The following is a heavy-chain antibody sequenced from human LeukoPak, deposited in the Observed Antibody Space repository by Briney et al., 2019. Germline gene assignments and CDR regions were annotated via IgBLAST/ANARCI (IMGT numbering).Heavy chain of an antibody. Sequence: PGGSLRLSCAASGFTFSTYNMNWVRQAPGKGLEWVPSITSSSSYIYYADSVKGRFTISRDNAKNSLYLQMNSLRAEDTAVYYCAKDGGVWFGESNDYWGQGTLVTVSS. J-gene: IGHJ4*02. V-gene: IGHV3-21*04. CDR3: AKDGGVWFGESNDY. CDR1: GFTFSTYN. CDR2: ITSSSSYI. D-gene: IGHD3-10*01.